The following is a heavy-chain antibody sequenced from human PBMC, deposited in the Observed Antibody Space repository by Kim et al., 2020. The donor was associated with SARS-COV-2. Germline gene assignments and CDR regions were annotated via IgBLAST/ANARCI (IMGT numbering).Heavy chain of an antibody. V-gene: IGHV3-53*01. CDR3: ARDALWIY. Sequence: GGSTKSADSVMCRCTISRDNSKNTLYLQMDSMRVEDTAVYYCARDALWIYWGQGTLVTVSS. D-gene: IGHD3-10*01. J-gene: IGHJ4*02. CDR2: GGST.